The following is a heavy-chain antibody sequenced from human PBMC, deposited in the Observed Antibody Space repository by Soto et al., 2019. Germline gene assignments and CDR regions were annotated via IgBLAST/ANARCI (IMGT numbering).Heavy chain of an antibody. J-gene: IGHJ6*02. CDR2: IYHSGST. CDR1: GCSISSGGYS. Sequence: SETLSLTCAVSGCSISSGGYSWSWIRQPPGKGLEWIGYIYHSGSTYYNPSLKSRVTISVDRSKNQFSLKLSSVTAADTAVYYCARSSSSITIFGVVTPSGGMDVWGQGTTVTVSS. V-gene: IGHV4-30-2*01. CDR3: ARSSSSITIFGVVTPSGGMDV. D-gene: IGHD3-3*01.